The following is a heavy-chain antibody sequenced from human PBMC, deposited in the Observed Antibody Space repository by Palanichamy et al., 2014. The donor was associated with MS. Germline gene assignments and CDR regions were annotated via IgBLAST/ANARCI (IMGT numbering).Heavy chain of an antibody. CDR1: GGSISSYY. V-gene: IGHV4-59*01. D-gene: IGHD6-19*01. CDR3: ARDPGYSSGWYGVDY. J-gene: IGHJ4*02. CDR2: IYYSGST. Sequence: GLVKPSETLSLTCTVSGGSISSYYWSWIRQPPGKGLEWIGYIYYSGSTNYNPSLKSRVTISVDTSKNQFSLKLSSVTAADTAVYYCARDPGYSSGWYGVDYWGQGTLVTVSS.